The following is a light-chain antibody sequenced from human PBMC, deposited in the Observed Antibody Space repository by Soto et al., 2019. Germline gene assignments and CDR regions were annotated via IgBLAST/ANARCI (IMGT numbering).Light chain of an antibody. CDR2: GNT. J-gene: IGLJ1*01. CDR1: SSNIGSTYD. CDR3: QSYDDSLSGHYV. Sequence: QAVVTQPPSVSGAPGQRVTISCTGSSSNIGSTYDVQWYQQLPGTAPKLLIHGNTNRPSGVPDRFSGSKSGTSASLAITGLQADDEADYYCQSYDDSLSGHYVFGTGTKLTVL. V-gene: IGLV1-40*01.